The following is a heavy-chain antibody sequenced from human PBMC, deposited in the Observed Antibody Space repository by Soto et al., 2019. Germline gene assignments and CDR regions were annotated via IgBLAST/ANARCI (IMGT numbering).Heavy chain of an antibody. D-gene: IGHD3-16*02. CDR1: GGSISSSSYY. CDR3: AIRLGELSLRDY. Sequence: SETLSLTCTVSGGSISSSSYYWGWIRQPPGKGLEWIGSIYYSGSTYYNPSLKSRVTLSVDTSKNQFSLKLSSVTAADTAVYYCAIRLGELSLRDYWGQGTLVTVSS. CDR2: IYYSGST. J-gene: IGHJ4*02. V-gene: IGHV4-39*01.